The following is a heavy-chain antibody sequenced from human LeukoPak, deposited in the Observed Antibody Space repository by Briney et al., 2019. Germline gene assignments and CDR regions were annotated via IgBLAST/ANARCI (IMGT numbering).Heavy chain of an antibody. CDR3: AKAVGASYYFYYGMDV. V-gene: IGHV1-18*01. CDR1: GYTFTSYG. Sequence: ASVKVSCKASGYTFTSYGISWVRQAPGQGLEWMGWISAYNGNTNYAQKLQGRVTMTTDTSTSTAYMELSSLRSEDTAIYYCAKAVGASYYFYYGMDVWGQGTTVTVSS. J-gene: IGHJ6*02. D-gene: IGHD1-26*01. CDR2: ISAYNGNT.